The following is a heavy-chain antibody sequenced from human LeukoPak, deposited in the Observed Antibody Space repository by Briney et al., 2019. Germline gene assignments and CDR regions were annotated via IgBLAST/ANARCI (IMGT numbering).Heavy chain of an antibody. D-gene: IGHD6-13*01. Sequence: GGSLRLSCAASGFTFSSYAMSWVRQAPGKGLEWVSAISGSGGSTYYADSVKGRFTISRDNSKNSLYLQMNSLRAEDTALYYCARGWGSSSWYVGYYYYYYMDVWGKGTTVTVSS. V-gene: IGHV3-23*01. CDR2: ISGSGGST. J-gene: IGHJ6*03. CDR3: ARGWGSSSWYVGYYYYYYMDV. CDR1: GFTFSSYA.